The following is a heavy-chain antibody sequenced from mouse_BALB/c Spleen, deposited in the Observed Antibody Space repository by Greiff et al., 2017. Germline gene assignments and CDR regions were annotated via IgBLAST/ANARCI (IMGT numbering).Heavy chain of an antibody. CDR1: GFNIKDTY. J-gene: IGHJ3*01. V-gene: IGHV14-3*02. Sequence: VQLQQSGAELVKPGASVKLSCTASGFNIKDTYMHWVKQRPEQGLEWIGRIDPANGNTKYDPKFQGKATITADTSSNTAYLQLSSLTSEDTAVYYCARPGIYDGYYTYWGQGTLVTVSA. CDR2: IDPANGNT. CDR3: ARPGIYDGYYTY. D-gene: IGHD2-3*01.